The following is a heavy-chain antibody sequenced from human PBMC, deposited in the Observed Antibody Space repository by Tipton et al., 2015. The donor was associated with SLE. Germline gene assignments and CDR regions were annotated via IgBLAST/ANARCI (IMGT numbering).Heavy chain of an antibody. V-gene: IGHV4-4*07. CDR3: AASRAKTLGNWFDP. J-gene: IGHJ5*02. D-gene: IGHD7-27*01. CDR1: GGSLSPYY. CDR2: IYSTGST. Sequence: TLSLTCTVSGGSLSPYYWSWIRQPAGKGLEWIGRIYSTGSTNYNPSLKSRVVISLDTDQFSLEVRSVTAADTAVYFCAASRAKTLGNWFDPWGQGTLVTVSS.